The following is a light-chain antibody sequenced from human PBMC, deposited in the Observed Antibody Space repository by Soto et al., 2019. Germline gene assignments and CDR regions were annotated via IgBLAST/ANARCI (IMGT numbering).Light chain of an antibody. CDR1: QTISSW. CDR2: KAS. J-gene: IGKJ1*01. CDR3: QLYNSYSEA. Sequence: IQMTQYPSTLSGSVGDRVTIACLASQTISSWLAWYQRIPGKAPKLLIYKASTLKSGVPSRFSGSGSGTEFTLTISSLQPDDFATYYCQLYNSYSEAFGQGTKVDIK. V-gene: IGKV1-5*03.